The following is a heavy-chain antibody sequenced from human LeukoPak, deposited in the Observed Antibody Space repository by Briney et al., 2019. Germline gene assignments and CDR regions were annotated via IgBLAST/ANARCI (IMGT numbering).Heavy chain of an antibody. CDR3: ARERVLEPLDY. J-gene: IGHJ4*02. D-gene: IGHD1-1*01. V-gene: IGHV3-11*04. CDR2: ISSSGSTI. CDR1: GFTSSDYY. Sequence: PGGYLRLSCAASGFTSSDYYMSWIRQAPGKGLEWVSYISSSGSTIYYADSVKGRFTISRDNAKNSLYLQMNSLRAEDTAVYYCARERVLEPLDYWGQGTLVTVSS.